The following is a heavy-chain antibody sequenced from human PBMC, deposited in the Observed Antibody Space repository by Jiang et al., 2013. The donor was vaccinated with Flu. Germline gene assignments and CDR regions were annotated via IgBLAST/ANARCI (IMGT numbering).Heavy chain of an antibody. CDR2: MNPNSGNT. J-gene: IGHJ4*02. CDR3: ARRGGGSGTTLVY. D-gene: IGHD1-7*01. V-gene: IGHV1-8*01. CDR1: GYTFTSYD. Sequence: GASVKVSCKASGYTFTSYDINWVRQATGQGLEWMGWMNPNSGNTAYAQKFQGRVTMTRNTSVSTAYMELSSLRSEDTALYYCARRGGGSGTTLVYWGQGTLVTVSS.